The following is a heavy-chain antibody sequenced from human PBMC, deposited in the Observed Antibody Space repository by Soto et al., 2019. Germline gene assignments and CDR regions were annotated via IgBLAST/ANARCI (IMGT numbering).Heavy chain of an antibody. Sequence: GGSLRLSCAASGFTLSGSRIHWVRQASGKGLEWVGRIRSKADSYATAYAASVKGRFTISRDDSKNTAYLQMNSLKTEDTAVYYCTSQYCGGDCSRVDPWGQGTXVTVSS. V-gene: IGHV3-73*01. CDR2: IRSKADSYAT. J-gene: IGHJ5*02. CDR3: TSQYCGGDCSRVDP. D-gene: IGHD2-21*02. CDR1: GFTLSGSR.